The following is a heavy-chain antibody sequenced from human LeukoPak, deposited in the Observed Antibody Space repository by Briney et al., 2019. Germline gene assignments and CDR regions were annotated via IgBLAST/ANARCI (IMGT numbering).Heavy chain of an antibody. D-gene: IGHD3-10*01. J-gene: IGHJ4*02. V-gene: IGHV3-21*01. CDR3: ARGTARGIWFGESYDY. Sequence: GGSLRLSCAASGYTLSSHSMNWVRQAPGKGLEWVSCISSSSSYIYYADSVKGRFTISRDNAKNSLYLQMNSLRAEDTAVYYCARGTARGIWFGESYDYWGQGTLFTVSS. CDR2: ISSSSSYI. CDR1: GYTLSSHS.